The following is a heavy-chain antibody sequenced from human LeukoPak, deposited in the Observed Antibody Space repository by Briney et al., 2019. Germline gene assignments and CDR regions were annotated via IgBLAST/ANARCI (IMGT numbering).Heavy chain of an antibody. J-gene: IGHJ5*02. Sequence: SETLSLTCAVSGGSISSGGYSWSWIRQPPGKGLEWIGYIYHSGSTYYNPSLKSRVTISVDRSKNQFSLKLSSVTAADTAAYYCARRDVSWFDPWGQGTLVTVSS. CDR1: GGSISSGGYS. CDR2: IYHSGST. D-gene: IGHD2-21*01. CDR3: ARRDVSWFDP. V-gene: IGHV4-30-2*01.